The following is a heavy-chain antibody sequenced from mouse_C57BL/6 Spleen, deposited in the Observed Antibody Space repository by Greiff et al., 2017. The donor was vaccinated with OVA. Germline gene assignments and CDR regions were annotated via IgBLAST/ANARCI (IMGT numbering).Heavy chain of an antibody. Sequence: VQLQQSGAELVRPGTSVKVSCKASGYAFTNYLIDWVKQRPGQGLEWIGVINPGSGGTNYNEKFKGKATVTADKSSSTAYMQCSSLTSEDSAVYFCARSAEYDRGFAYWGQGTLVTVSA. V-gene: IGHV1-54*01. CDR1: GYAFTNYL. D-gene: IGHD2-10*02. CDR3: ARSAEYDRGFAY. CDR2: INPGSGGT. J-gene: IGHJ3*01.